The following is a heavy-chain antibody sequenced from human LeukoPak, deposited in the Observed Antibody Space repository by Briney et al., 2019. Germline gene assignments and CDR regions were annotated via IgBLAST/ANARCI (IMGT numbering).Heavy chain of an antibody. CDR2: IRSKANSYAT. V-gene: IGHV3-73*01. D-gene: IGHD3-22*01. CDR3: AKAPDSSGLDY. Sequence: MXXVRQASGKGLEWVGRIRSKANSYATAYAASVTGRFTISRDDSKNTAYLQMNSLRTEDTAVYYCAKAPDSSGLDYWGQGTLVTVSS. J-gene: IGHJ4*02.